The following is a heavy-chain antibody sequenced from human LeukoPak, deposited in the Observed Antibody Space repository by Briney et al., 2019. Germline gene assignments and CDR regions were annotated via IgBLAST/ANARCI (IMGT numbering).Heavy chain of an antibody. CDR1: GGSISSSNW. CDR2: IYHSGST. CDR3: ARHGPYYYGSGSHPPYYYGMDV. V-gene: IGHV4-4*02. D-gene: IGHD3-10*01. Sequence: SETLSLTCAVSGGSISSSNWWSWVRQPPGKGLEWIGEIYHSGSTNYNPSLKSRVTISVDKSKNQFSLKLSSVTAADTAVYYCARHGPYYYGSGSHPPYYYGMDVWGQGTTVTVSS. J-gene: IGHJ6*02.